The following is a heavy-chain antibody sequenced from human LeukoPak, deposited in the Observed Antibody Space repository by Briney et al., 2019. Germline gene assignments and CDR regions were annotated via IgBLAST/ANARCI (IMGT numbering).Heavy chain of an antibody. CDR2: IHPNSGGT. CDR3: AREGDGDFLDY. Sequence: ASVKVSCKASGYTFTGYYMHWVRQAPGQGLEWMGWIHPNSGGTNHAQKCQGRVTMTRDTSISTAYMELSRLRSDDTAVYYCAREGDGDFLDYWGQGTLVTVSS. D-gene: IGHD3-16*01. CDR1: GYTFTGYY. J-gene: IGHJ4*02. V-gene: IGHV1-2*02.